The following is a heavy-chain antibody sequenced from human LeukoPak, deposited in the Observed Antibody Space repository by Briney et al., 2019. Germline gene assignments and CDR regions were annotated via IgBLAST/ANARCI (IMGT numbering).Heavy chain of an antibody. V-gene: IGHV3-48*02. CDR1: GFTFSSYS. Sequence: GGSLRLSCAASGFTFSSYSMNWVRQAPGKGLEWVSYISSSSTIYYAGSVKGRFTISRDNAKNSLYLQMNSLRDEDTAVYYCAREDPYSSGWSFDYWGQGTLVTVSS. D-gene: IGHD6-19*01. CDR3: AREDPYSSGWSFDY. CDR2: ISSSSTI. J-gene: IGHJ4*02.